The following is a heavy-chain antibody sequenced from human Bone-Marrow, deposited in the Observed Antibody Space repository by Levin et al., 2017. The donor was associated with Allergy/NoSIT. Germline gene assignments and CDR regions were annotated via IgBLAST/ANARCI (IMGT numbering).Heavy chain of an antibody. D-gene: IGHD3-10*01. V-gene: IGHV4-39*01. J-gene: IGHJ4*02. Sequence: GSLRLSCTVSGGSISSNNYYWVWIRQPPGKGLEWIGTIFYSGTTFYNPSLQSRVTISVDTSENQFSLRVASVTAADTAFYYCARHRADEGFTNSYSGSDSWGPGTLVTVSS. CDR3: ARHRADEGFTNSYSGSDS. CDR2: IFYSGTT. CDR1: GGSISSNNYY.